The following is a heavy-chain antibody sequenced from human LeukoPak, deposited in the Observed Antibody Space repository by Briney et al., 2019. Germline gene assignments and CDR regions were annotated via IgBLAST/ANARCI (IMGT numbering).Heavy chain of an antibody. D-gene: IGHD4-17*01. CDR1: GFTFSSYG. CDR3: AKDGFNDYGDYGDYYYYYYMDV. J-gene: IGHJ6*03. CDR2: IRYDGSNK. V-gene: IGHV3-30*02. Sequence: GGSLRLSCAASGFTFSSYGMHWVRQAPGKGLEWVAFIRYDGSNKYYADSVKGRFTISRDNSKNTLYLQTNSLRAEDTAVYYCAKDGFNDYGDYGDYYYYYYMDVWGKGTTVTVSS.